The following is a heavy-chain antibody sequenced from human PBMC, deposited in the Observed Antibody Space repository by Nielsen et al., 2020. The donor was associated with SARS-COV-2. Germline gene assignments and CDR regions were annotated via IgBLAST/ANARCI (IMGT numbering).Heavy chain of an antibody. Sequence: SVKVSCKASGGTFSSYAISWVRQAPGQGLEWMGRIIPILGIANYAQKFQGRVTITADKSTSTAYMELSSLRSEDTAVYYCARVESGGYYYYYGMDVWGQGTTVTVSS. CDR2: IIPILGIA. J-gene: IGHJ6*02. CDR1: GGTFSSYA. V-gene: IGHV1-69*04. D-gene: IGHD3-10*01. CDR3: ARVESGGYYYYYGMDV.